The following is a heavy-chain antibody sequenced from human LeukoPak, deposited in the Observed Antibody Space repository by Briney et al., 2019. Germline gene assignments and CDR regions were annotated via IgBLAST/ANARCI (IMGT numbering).Heavy chain of an antibody. J-gene: IGHJ5*02. CDR1: GFTFSSYW. CDR2: TNSDGSST. Sequence: GGSLRLSCAASGFTFSSYWMHWVRQAPGKGLVWVSRTNSDGSSTSYADSVKGRFTISRDNAKNTLYLQMNSLRAEDTAVYYCARGSYRGYGDTFDPWGQGTLVTVSS. CDR3: ARGSYRGYGDTFDP. V-gene: IGHV3-74*01. D-gene: IGHD4-17*01.